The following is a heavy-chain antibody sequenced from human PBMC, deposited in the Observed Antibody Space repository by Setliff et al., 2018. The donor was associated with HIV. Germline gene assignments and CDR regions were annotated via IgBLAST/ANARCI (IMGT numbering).Heavy chain of an antibody. CDR2: LNTDGSST. V-gene: IGHV3-74*03. Sequence: GGSLRLSCAASGFTFSSYWMHWVRQAPGKGLVWVSRLNTDGSSTKYADSVKGRFTISRDNAKNTLYLQMDSLRGEDTAVYYCARGGFNHAFDIWGQGTMVTVSS. CDR1: GFTFSSYW. CDR3: ARGGFNHAFDI. D-gene: IGHD2-15*01. J-gene: IGHJ3*02.